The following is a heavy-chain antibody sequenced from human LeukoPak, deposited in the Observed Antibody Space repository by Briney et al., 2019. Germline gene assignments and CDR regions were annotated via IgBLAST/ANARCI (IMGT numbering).Heavy chain of an antibody. CDR3: PKDGVQQDIRPFFDY. V-gene: IGHV3-30*02. CDR1: GFTFNTYG. J-gene: IGHJ4*02. CDR2: IRYDETYK. Sequence: GGSLRLSCAASGFTFNTYGMHWVRQAPGKGLEWVAFIRYDETYKYYGDSVKGRFTISRDSSRNTLYLQMNSLMPEDTAVYYCPKDGVQQDIRPFFDYWGQETRVTVSS. D-gene: IGHD3-3*01.